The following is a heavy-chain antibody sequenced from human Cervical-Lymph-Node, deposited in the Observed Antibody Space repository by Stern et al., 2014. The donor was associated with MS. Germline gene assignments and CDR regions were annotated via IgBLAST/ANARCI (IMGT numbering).Heavy chain of an antibody. V-gene: IGHV2-70*01. Sequence: QVTLRESGPALVKPTQTLTLTCTFSGFSLSTSGMCVSWIRQPPGKALEWLALIDWDDDKYFSTSLKTRLTISMDTSKNQVVLTMTNMDPVDTATYYCARSITAAGRGAITDAFDIWGQGTMVTVSS. CDR2: IDWDDDK. D-gene: IGHD6-13*01. J-gene: IGHJ3*02. CDR1: GFSLSTSGMC. CDR3: ARSITAAGRGAITDAFDI.